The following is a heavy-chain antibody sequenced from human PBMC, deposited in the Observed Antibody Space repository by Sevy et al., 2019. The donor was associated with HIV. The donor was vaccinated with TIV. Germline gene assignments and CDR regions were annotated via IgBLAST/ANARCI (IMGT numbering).Heavy chain of an antibody. J-gene: IGHJ4*01. CDR2: IGVYNGNS. Sequence: ASVKVSCKASGYTFSSNGIAWVRQAPGQGLQWMGWIGVYNGNSKYAQTLQDRLTMTTDTSTSTACMDLKSLRSDDPAVDYCARVPTYYFASGTDFDYWGHGTLVTVSS. D-gene: IGHD3-10*01. CDR1: GYTFSSNG. CDR3: ARVPTYYFASGTDFDY. V-gene: IGHV1-18*01.